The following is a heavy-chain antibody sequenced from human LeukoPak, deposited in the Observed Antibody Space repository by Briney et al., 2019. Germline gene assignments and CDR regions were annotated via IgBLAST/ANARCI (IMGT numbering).Heavy chain of an antibody. Sequence: ASVKVSCKASGYTFTGYYMHWVRQAPGQGLEWMGWFNPNSGGTNYAQKFQGRVTMTRDTSISTAYMELSRLRSDDTAVYYCARALLRYFDWFTNWGQGTLVTVSS. J-gene: IGHJ4*02. V-gene: IGHV1-2*02. CDR2: FNPNSGGT. CDR1: GYTFTGYY. D-gene: IGHD3-9*01. CDR3: ARALLRYFDWFTN.